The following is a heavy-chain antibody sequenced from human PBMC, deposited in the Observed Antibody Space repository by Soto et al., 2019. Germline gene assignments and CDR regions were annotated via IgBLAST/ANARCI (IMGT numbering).Heavy chain of an antibody. CDR3: ARRGSGYKGFDI. CDR2: ISGSGGGT. J-gene: IGHJ3*02. D-gene: IGHD3-22*01. Sequence: GGSLRLSCAASGFTFSSYAMSWVRQAPGKGLEWVSAISGSGGGTYYSDSVTGRFSISRDNSKNTLYLQMNSLRVEDTAVYYCARRGSGYKGFDIWGQGTMVTVSS. V-gene: IGHV3-23*01. CDR1: GFTFSSYA.